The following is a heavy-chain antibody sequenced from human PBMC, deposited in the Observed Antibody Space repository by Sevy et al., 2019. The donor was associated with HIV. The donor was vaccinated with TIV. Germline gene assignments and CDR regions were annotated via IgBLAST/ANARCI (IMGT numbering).Heavy chain of an antibody. CDR1: GLTVSNNY. J-gene: IGHJ3*02. Sequence: GGSLRLSCAASGLTVSNNYMAWVRQAPGKGLEWVSVFYNGGNTYYAYSVKGRFTVSRDDYKNTVYLQMNSLRVEDTALYYCAREVMPPKYAFDIWGQGTMVTVSS. CDR2: FYNGGNT. CDR3: AREVMPPKYAFDI. V-gene: IGHV3-53*01. D-gene: IGHD2-2*01.